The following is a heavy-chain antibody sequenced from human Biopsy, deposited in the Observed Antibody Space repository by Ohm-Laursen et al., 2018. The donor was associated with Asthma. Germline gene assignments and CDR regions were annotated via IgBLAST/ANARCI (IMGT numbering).Heavy chain of an antibody. V-gene: IGHV1-3*01. J-gene: IGHJ3*02. CDR3: ARTYYDFLTGQVNDALAM. CDR2: INAGNGNT. Sequence: SVTVSCKASGYTFINYAIHWVRQAPGQRLEWMGWINAGNGNTKYSEKFQGRVTITRDTSASTAYMDLSSLRSEDTAVYYCARTYYDFLTGQVNDALAMWGQGTVVTVSS. D-gene: IGHD3-9*01. CDR1: GYTFINYA.